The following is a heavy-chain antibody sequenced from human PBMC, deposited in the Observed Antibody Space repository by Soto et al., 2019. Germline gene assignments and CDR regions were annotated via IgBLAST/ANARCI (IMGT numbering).Heavy chain of an antibody. CDR1: GYTFSSYW. Sequence: GGSLRLSCAAYGYTFSSYWMHWVRQAPGKGLVWVSRVNGDGSSTSYADPVKGRFTISRDNAKNTVHLQMDSLRAEDTAVYYCARVMANLPWYFDYWGQGTLVTVSS. CDR2: VNGDGSST. V-gene: IGHV3-74*01. J-gene: IGHJ4*02. CDR3: ARVMANLPWYFDY. D-gene: IGHD2-8*01.